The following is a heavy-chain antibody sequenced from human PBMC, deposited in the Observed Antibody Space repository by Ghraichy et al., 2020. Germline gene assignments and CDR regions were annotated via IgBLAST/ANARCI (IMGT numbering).Heavy chain of an antibody. CDR1: GYSISSGYY. Sequence: SQTLSLTCAVSGYSISSGYYWGWIRQPPGKGLEWIGSIYHSGSTYYNPSLKSRVTISVDTSKNQFSLKLSSVTAADTAVYYCARDRWGYDFWSGYSHLLYYYGMDVWGQGTTVTVSS. CDR2: IYHSGST. J-gene: IGHJ6*02. CDR3: ARDRWGYDFWSGYSHLLYYYGMDV. D-gene: IGHD3-3*01. V-gene: IGHV4-38-2*02.